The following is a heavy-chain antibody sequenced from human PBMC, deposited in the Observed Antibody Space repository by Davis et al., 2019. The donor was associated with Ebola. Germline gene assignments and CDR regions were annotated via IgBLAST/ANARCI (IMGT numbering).Heavy chain of an antibody. CDR3: ARGGASSKFFDY. CDR1: GGSISDSY. D-gene: IGHD3-16*01. J-gene: IGHJ4*02. Sequence: PSETLSLTCSVPGGSISDSYWSWVRQLPGKRLEWIAFVHYSGSTNLNSSLKSRVTISLDTSRNQFSLKLTSVTAADTAVYFCARGGASSKFFDYWGQGTLVTVSS. CDR2: VHYSGST. V-gene: IGHV4-59*01.